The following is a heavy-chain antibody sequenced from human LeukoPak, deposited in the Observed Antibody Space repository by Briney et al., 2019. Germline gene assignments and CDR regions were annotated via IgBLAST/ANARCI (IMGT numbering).Heavy chain of an antibody. CDR2: ISYDGSNK. CDR3: VKGYYDFDY. J-gene: IGHJ4*02. V-gene: IGHV3-30*18. CDR1: GFSFSNYG. D-gene: IGHD3-3*01. Sequence: PGGSLRLSCTASGFSFSNYGMHWVRQAPGKGLKWVTVISYDGSNKYYADSVKGRVTISRDNSKNTLYLQMNSLRAEDTAVYYCVKGYYDFDYWGQGTLVTVSS.